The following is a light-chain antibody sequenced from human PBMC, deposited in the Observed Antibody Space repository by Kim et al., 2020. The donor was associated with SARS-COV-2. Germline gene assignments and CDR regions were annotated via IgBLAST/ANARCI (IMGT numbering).Light chain of an antibody. J-gene: IGLJ1*01. CDR2: DVN. CDR3: SAYTTSSTYV. Sequence: GQSIAISCSGTRSDVGANDYVCWYQQHPGRPPRLVIYDVNNRPSGISDRFSGSKSGTTASLTISRLQADDEADYYCSAYTTSSTYVFGTGTKVTVL. V-gene: IGLV2-14*03. CDR1: RSDVGANDY.